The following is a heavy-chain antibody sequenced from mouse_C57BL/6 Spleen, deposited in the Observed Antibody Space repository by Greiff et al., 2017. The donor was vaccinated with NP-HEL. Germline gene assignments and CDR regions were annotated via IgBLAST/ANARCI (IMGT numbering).Heavy chain of an antibody. V-gene: IGHV1-7*01. J-gene: IGHJ1*03. CDR1: GYTFTSYW. CDR3: ARGGHTVDLYFDV. CDR2: INPSSGYT. D-gene: IGHD1-1*01. Sequence: QVQLKQSGAELAKPGASVKLSCKASGYTFTSYWMHWVKQRPGQGLEWIGYINPSSGYTKYNQKFKDKATLTADKSSSTAYMQLSSLTYEDSAVYYCARGGHTVDLYFDVWGTGTTVTVSS.